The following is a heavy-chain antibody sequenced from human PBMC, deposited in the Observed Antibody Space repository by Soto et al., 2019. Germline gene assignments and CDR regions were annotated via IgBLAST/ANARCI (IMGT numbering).Heavy chain of an antibody. CDR3: DTGRITIFGVVIIGHY. CDR1: GYTFTSYY. CDR2: INPSGGST. J-gene: IGHJ4*02. V-gene: IGHV1-46*01. D-gene: IGHD3-3*01. Sequence: QVQLVQSGAEVKKPGASLKVSCKASGYTFTSYYMHWVRQAPLQGLELMGIINPSGGSTSYAQKFQGRVTMTRDTSTSTVYMELRSLRSEDTAVYYCDTGRITIFGVVIIGHYWGQGTMITVSP.